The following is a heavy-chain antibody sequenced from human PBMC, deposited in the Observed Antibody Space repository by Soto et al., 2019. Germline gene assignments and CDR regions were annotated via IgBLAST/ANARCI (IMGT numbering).Heavy chain of an antibody. CDR2: MSSSGVTV. D-gene: IGHD6-13*01. J-gene: IGHJ6*02. V-gene: IGHV3-11*01. Sequence: PGGSLRSSWAALGFTFSDYYMTGIPQAPGQGLEWVSCMSSSGVTVFYAGSIKGRYTISRDNAKNSLYLQMYSLSAEDSAVYYCARNTISAAGADYYGLDVWGQGTTVTVSS. CDR3: ARNTISAAGADYYGLDV. CDR1: GFTFSDYY.